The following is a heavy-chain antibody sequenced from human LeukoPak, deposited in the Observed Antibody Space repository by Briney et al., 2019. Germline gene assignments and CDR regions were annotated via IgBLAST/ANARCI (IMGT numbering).Heavy chain of an antibody. Sequence: GASVKVSCKASGYTFTGYYMHWVRQAPGQGLEWMGWINPNSGGTNYAQKFQGRATMTRDTSISTAYMELSRLRSDDTAVYYCARAGDIAVGGLDYWGQGTLVTVSS. J-gene: IGHJ4*02. CDR2: INPNSGGT. CDR3: ARAGDIAVGGLDY. V-gene: IGHV1-2*02. D-gene: IGHD2-15*01. CDR1: GYTFTGYY.